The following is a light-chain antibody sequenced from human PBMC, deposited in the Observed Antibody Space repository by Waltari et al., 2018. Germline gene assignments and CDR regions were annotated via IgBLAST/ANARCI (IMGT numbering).Light chain of an antibody. Sequence: SFDLRQPSSVSVSPGQTAKLPCSGDVLVKNCGRWTQQKPGQAPVLVIFRDSERPPGIPERFSGSSSGTTVTLTITGVQVEDEADYYCYSAADNSRVFGGGTKLTVL. J-gene: IGLJ3*02. CDR1: VLVKNC. V-gene: IGLV3-27*01. CDR3: YSAADNSRV. CDR2: RDS.